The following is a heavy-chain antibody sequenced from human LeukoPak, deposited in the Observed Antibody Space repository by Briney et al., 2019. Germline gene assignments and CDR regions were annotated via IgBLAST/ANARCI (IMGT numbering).Heavy chain of an antibody. CDR2: IYYSGST. Sequence: SETLSLTCTVSGGSISSSSYYWGWIRQPPGKGLEWIGSIYYSGSTYYNPSLKSRVTISVDTSKNQFSLKLSSVTAADTAVYYCARQVGQLVFDYWGQGTLVTVSS. J-gene: IGHJ4*02. V-gene: IGHV4-39*01. CDR1: GGSISSSSYY. D-gene: IGHD6-6*01. CDR3: ARQVGQLVFDY.